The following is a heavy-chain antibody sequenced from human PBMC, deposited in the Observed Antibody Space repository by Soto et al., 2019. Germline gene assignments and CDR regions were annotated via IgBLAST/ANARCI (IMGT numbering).Heavy chain of an antibody. CDR2: IYYSGST. V-gene: IGHV4-31*03. CDR3: ARVASIAAAVDYYGMDV. D-gene: IGHD6-13*01. Sequence: QVQLQESGPGLVKPSQTLSLTCTVSGGSISSGGYYWSWIRQHPGKGLEWIGYIYYSGSTYYNPSLKSRVTISVDTSKNQFSLKLSSVTAADTAVYYCARVASIAAAVDYYGMDVWGQGTTVTVSS. J-gene: IGHJ6*02. CDR1: GGSISSGGYY.